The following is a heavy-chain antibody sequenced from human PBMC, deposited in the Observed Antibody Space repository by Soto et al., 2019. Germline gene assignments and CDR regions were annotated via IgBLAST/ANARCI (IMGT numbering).Heavy chain of an antibody. V-gene: IGHV1-69*12. CDR2: IIPIFGTA. Sequence: QVQLVQSGAEVKKPGSSVKVSCKASGGTFSSYAISGVRQAPGQGLEWMGGIIPIFGTANYAQKFQGRVTITADESTSTAYMELRSLRSEDTAVYYCAILPRGYSYVLEDYWGQGTLVTVSS. CDR1: GGTFSSYA. D-gene: IGHD5-18*01. CDR3: AILPRGYSYVLEDY. J-gene: IGHJ4*02.